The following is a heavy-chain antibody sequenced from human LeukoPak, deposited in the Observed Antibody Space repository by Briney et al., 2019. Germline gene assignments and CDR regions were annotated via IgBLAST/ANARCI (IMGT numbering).Heavy chain of an antibody. V-gene: IGHV4-39*01. D-gene: IGHD3-3*01. CDR1: GGSISSSTYY. CDR3: ARLGRTYYDFWSGP. CDR2: IYYRGST. Sequence: TSETLSLTCTVSGGSISSSTYYWGWIRQPPGKRLEWIGTIYYRGSTYYNPSLKSRVTISVDTSKNQFSLKLTSVTAADTAVYYCARLGRTYYDFWSGPWGQGTLVTVSS. J-gene: IGHJ5*02.